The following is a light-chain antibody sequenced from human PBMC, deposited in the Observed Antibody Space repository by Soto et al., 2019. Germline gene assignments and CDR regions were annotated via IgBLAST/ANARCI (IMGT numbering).Light chain of an antibody. CDR2: GNS. CDR1: SSNIGAGYD. CDR3: QSYDSSLSGYVV. J-gene: IGLJ2*01. V-gene: IGLV1-40*01. Sequence: QSVLTQPPSVSGAPGQRVTISCTGSSSNIGAGYDVHWYQQLPGTAPKLLIYGNSNRPSGVPDRFSGSKSGTSASLAITGXXXXXEADYYCQSYDSSLSGYVVFGGGTKLTVL.